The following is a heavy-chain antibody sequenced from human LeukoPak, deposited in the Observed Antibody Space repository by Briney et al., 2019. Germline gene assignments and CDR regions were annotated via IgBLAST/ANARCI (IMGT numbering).Heavy chain of an antibody. CDR3: ARADLRGYSLDY. Sequence: GGSLRLSCAASGFTFSSYDMHWVRQITGRSLEWVSGIGTSGDTYSPGSVKGRFTISRENAKNSLYLQMNSLRAGDTAVYYCARADLRGYSLDYWGQGTLVTVSS. CDR2: IGTSGDT. CDR1: GFTFSSYD. D-gene: IGHD5-18*01. J-gene: IGHJ4*02. V-gene: IGHV3-13*01.